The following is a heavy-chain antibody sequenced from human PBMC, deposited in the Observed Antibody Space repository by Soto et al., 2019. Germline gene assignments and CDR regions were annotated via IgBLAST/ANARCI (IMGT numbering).Heavy chain of an antibody. J-gene: IGHJ6*02. CDR1: GYSFTRHD. Sequence: QVQLVQSGAEVKKPGASVKVSCKASGYSFTRHDINWVRQAPGQGLEWMGWINPSSGNTGYAQRFLGRLTTTTDTATSTAYMQLSGLKSENTAIYYCARECILFSGVIVFCGMDVCGQGTTVTVPS. V-gene: IGHV1-8*01. CDR3: ARECILFSGVIVFCGMDV. CDR2: INPSSGNT. D-gene: IGHD3-3*01.